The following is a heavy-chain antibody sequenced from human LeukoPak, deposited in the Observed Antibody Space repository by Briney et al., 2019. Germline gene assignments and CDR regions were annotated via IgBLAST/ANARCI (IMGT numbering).Heavy chain of an antibody. CDR3: TADWPGDSYPIDY. J-gene: IGHJ4*02. CDR2: VKSKADGETT. Sequence: PGGSLRLSCAASGFTFTSAWMSWARQPPGKGLEWVGRVKSKADGETTDYAAPVKNRFIISRDDSKNMQYLQMNSLKTEDTAVYFCTADWPGDSYPIDYWGQGILVTVSS. V-gene: IGHV3-15*01. CDR1: GFTFTSAW. D-gene: IGHD2-21*02.